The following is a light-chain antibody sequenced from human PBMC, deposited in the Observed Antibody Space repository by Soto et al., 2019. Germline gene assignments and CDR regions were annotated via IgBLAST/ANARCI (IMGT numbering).Light chain of an antibody. CDR3: SSYTSSSTVV. CDR1: SSDVGGYNY. CDR2: EVS. Sequence: QSALTQPASVSGSPGQLITISCTGTSSDVGGYNYVSWYQQHPGKAPKLMIYEVSNRPSGVSNRFSGSKSGNTASLTISGLQAEDEADYYCSSYTSSSTVVFGGGTQLTVL. J-gene: IGLJ2*01. V-gene: IGLV2-14*01.